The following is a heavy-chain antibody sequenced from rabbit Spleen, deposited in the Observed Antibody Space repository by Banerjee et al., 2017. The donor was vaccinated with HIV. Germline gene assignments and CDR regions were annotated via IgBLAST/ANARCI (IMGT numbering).Heavy chain of an antibody. V-gene: IGHV1S40*01. D-gene: IGHD4-2*01. CDR1: GFSFSSTNY. CDR2: IDTDNGVT. Sequence: QSLEESGGGLVKPGASLTLTCTASGFSFSSTNYRACWVRQAPGKGPEWIACIDTDNGVTTYASWVNGRFTISKTSSTVDLKMTSLTAADTASYFCARDGYGGSNWRAYFDLWGQGTLVTVS. J-gene: IGHJ4*01. CDR3: ARDGYGGSNWRAYFDL.